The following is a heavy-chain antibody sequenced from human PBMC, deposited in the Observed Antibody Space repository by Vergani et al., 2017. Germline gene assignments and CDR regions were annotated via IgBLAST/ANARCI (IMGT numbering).Heavy chain of an antibody. CDR1: GGSFSGYY. J-gene: IGHJ3*02. Sequence: QVQLQQWGAGLLKPSETLSLTCAVYGGSFSGYYWSWIRQPPGKGLEWIGEINHSGSTNYNPSLKSRVTISVDTSKNQFSLKLSAVTAADTAVYYCAIGGRSYDAFDIWGQGTMVTVSS. CDR3: AIGGRSYDAFDI. CDR2: INHSGST. V-gene: IGHV4-34*01.